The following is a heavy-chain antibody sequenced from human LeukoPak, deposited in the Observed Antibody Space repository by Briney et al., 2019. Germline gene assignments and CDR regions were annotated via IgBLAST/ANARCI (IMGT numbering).Heavy chain of an antibody. D-gene: IGHD6-13*01. Sequence: ASVKVSCKASGYTFTSYDINWVRQATGQGLEWMGWMNPNSGNTGYAQKFQGRVTITRNTSISTAYMELSSLRSEDTAVYYCARALRGIAAAGDEPYYYYYMDVWGKGTTVTVSS. J-gene: IGHJ6*03. CDR2: MNPNSGNT. CDR1: GYTFTSYD. V-gene: IGHV1-8*03. CDR3: ARALRGIAAAGDEPYYYYYMDV.